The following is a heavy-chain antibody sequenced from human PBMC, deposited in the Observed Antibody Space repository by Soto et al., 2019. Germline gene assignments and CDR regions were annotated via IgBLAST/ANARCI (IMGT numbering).Heavy chain of an antibody. V-gene: IGHV4-34*01. CDR3: ARGEVVLGGAGIAPRHYYYYYGMDV. J-gene: IGHJ6*02. CDR1: GGSFSGYY. D-gene: IGHD6-6*01. Sequence: KTSETLSLTCAVYGGSFSGYYWSWIRQPPGKGLEWIGEINHSGSTNYNPSLKSRDTISADTSKNQFSLKLSSVTAADTAVYYCARGEVVLGGAGIAPRHYYYYYGMDVWGQGTTVTVSS. CDR2: INHSGST.